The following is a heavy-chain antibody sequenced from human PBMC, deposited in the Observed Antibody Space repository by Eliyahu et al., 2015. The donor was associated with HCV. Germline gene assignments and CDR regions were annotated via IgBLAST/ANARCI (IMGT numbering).Heavy chain of an antibody. CDR2: VWSDGNNK. V-gene: IGHV3-33*01. Sequence: STYGMHWVRQAPGKGLEWVAIVWSDGNNKYYADSVKGRFTISRDNSKSTLYLQMNSLRAEDTAVYYCARERSAWFDPWGQGTLVTVSS. J-gene: IGHJ5*02. D-gene: IGHD3-3*01. CDR1: STYG. CDR3: ARERSAWFDP.